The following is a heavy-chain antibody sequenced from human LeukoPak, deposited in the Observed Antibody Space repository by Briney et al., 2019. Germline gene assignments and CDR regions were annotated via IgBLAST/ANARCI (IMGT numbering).Heavy chain of an antibody. CDR3: ARVSGRFTWYFDL. CDR1: DYSISSGYGYY. Sequence: SETLSLTCTVSDYSISSGYGYYWGWIRQPPGKGLEWFGIIYHSGSTYYNPSLKSRVTISVDTSKNQFSLKLSSVTAADTAVYYCARVSGRFTWYFDLWGRGTLVTVSS. J-gene: IGHJ2*01. CDR2: IYHSGST. V-gene: IGHV4-38-2*02.